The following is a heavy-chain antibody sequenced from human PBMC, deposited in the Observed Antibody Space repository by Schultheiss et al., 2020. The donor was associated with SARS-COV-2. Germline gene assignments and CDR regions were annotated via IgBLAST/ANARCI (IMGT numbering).Heavy chain of an antibody. CDR2: ISYDGSDK. J-gene: IGHJ4*02. D-gene: IGHD6-19*01. V-gene: IGHV3-30*04. Sequence: GGSLRLSCTASEFTFSHNAMHWVRQAPGRGLEWVAVISYDGSDKYYADSVKGRFTISRDNSKNTLYLQMNSLRAEDTAVYYCARDNEGGSPLYSSSGTLDWHSSPPYYWGQGTLVTVSS. CDR1: EFTFSHNA. CDR3: ARDNEGGSPLYSSSGTLDWHSSPPYY.